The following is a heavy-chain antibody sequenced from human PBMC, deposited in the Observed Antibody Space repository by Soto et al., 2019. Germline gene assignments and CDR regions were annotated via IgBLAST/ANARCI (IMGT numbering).Heavy chain of an antibody. CDR2: IYYSGST. Sequence: QVQLQESGPGLVKPSQTLSLTCTVSGGSISSGDYYWSWIRQPPGKGLEWIGYIYYSGSTYYNPSLKSRVNRSVDTSKNQFPLKLSSVTAADTAVYYCARALVHYDILPGRIYYYYGMDVWGQGTTVTVSS. CDR3: ARALVHYDILPGRIYYYYGMDV. D-gene: IGHD3-9*01. J-gene: IGHJ6*02. CDR1: GGSISSGDYY. V-gene: IGHV4-30-4*01.